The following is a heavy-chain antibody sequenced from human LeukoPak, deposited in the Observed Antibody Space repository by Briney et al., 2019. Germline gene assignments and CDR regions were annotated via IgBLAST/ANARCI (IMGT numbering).Heavy chain of an antibody. V-gene: IGHV1-69*05. Sequence: SVKVSCKASGGTFSSYAISWVRQAPGQGLEWMGGIIPIFGTANYAQKFQGRVTITTDESTSTAYMELSSLRSEDTAVYYCARIWSSRGLGYFDYRGQGTLVTVSS. D-gene: IGHD2-2*01. CDR1: GGTFSSYA. CDR2: IIPIFGTA. CDR3: ARIWSSRGLGYFDY. J-gene: IGHJ4*02.